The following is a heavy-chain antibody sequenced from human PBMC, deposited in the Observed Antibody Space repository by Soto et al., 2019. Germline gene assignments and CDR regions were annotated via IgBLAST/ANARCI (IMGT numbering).Heavy chain of an antibody. Sequence: QVQLVESGGGVVQPGRSLRLSCAASGFTFSRYGMHWVRQAPGKGLEWVAVIWYDGSNKYYADSVKGRFTISRDNSKNTLYLQMNSLRAEDTAVYYCARENDYSAPDYYYYYMDVWGKGTTVTVSS. CDR1: GFTFSRYG. J-gene: IGHJ6*03. V-gene: IGHV3-33*01. CDR2: IWYDGSNK. D-gene: IGHD4-4*01. CDR3: ARENDYSAPDYYYYYMDV.